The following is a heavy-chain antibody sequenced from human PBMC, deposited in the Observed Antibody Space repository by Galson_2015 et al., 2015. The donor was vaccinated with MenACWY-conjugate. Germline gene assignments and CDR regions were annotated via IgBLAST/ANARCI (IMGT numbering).Heavy chain of an antibody. CDR2: VCAGGST. J-gene: IGHJ4*02. CDR1: GVTVSTKD. V-gene: IGHV3-66*01. D-gene: IGHD3-16*01. Sequence: LRLPRAAAGVTVSTKDKSWFRQAAGNGLEWVCLVCAGGSTYYPDSVKGRFTISRDNAKNTLSLQINSLRAEDTAVYYCTRDSWGGGANWGQGTLVTVSS. CDR3: TRDSWGGGAN.